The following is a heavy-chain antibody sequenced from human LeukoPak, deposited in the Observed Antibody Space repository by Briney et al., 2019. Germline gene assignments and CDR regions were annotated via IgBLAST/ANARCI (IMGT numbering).Heavy chain of an antibody. Sequence: GGSLRLSCAASGFTFSNYWTHWVRQAPGKGLVWVSRIKSDGSSTTYADSVKGRFTISRDNAKKTLYLQMNSLRVEDTAVYYCARDYGDYANWFDPWGQGTLVTVSS. J-gene: IGHJ5*02. V-gene: IGHV3-74*01. D-gene: IGHD4-17*01. CDR3: ARDYGDYANWFDP. CDR1: GFTFSNYW. CDR2: IKSDGSST.